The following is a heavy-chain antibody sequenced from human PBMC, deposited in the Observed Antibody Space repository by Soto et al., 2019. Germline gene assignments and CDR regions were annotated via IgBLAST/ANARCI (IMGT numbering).Heavy chain of an antibody. CDR3: ATKSGVSYFDY. D-gene: IGHD2-8*01. V-gene: IGHV4-34*01. J-gene: IGHJ4*02. CDR2: INHSGST. Sequence: SETLSLTCAVYGGSFSGYYWSWIRQPPGKGLEWIGEINHSGSTNYNPSLKSRVTISVDTSKNQFSLKLSSVTAADTAVYYCATKSGVSYFDYWGQGTLVTVSS. CDR1: GGSFSGYY.